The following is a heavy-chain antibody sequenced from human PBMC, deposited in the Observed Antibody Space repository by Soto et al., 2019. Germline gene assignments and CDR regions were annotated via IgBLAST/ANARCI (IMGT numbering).Heavy chain of an antibody. CDR3: ATAEWNRAPDY. CDR2: IYDSGGT. V-gene: IGHV4-31*03. Sequence: QVQLQESGPGLVKPSQTLSLTCTVSGGSISSGGYYWSWIRQHPGKGLEWIGYIYDSGGTYYNPSPKRRVTISVDTSKNQFSLKLSSVTAADTAVYYCATAEWNRAPDYWGQGTLVTVSS. CDR1: GGSISSGGYY. J-gene: IGHJ4*02. D-gene: IGHD3-3*01.